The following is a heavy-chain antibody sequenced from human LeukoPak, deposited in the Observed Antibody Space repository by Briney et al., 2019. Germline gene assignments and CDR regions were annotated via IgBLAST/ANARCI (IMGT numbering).Heavy chain of an antibody. CDR3: AKLGGNYDFWSGYSRTDY. Sequence: GGSLRLSCAASGFTFSSYAMSWVRQAPEKGLEWVSAISGSGGSTYYADSVKGRFTISRDNSKNTLYLQMNSLRAEDTAVYYCAKLGGNYDFWSGYSRTDYWGQGTLVTASS. CDR1: GFTFSSYA. D-gene: IGHD3-3*01. J-gene: IGHJ4*02. V-gene: IGHV3-23*01. CDR2: ISGSGGST.